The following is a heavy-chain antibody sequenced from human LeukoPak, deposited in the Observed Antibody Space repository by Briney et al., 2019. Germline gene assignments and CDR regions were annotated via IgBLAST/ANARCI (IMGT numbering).Heavy chain of an antibody. D-gene: IGHD6-6*01. Sequence: SETLSLTCTASGVSVSSGSYYWSWIRQLPGKGLEWIGYIYYSGSTNYNPSLKSRVTISVDTSKNQFSLKLSSVTAADTAVYYCARACYSSSPLGPWGQGTLVTVSS. J-gene: IGHJ5*02. CDR1: GVSVSSGSYY. CDR3: ARACYSSSPLGP. V-gene: IGHV4-61*01. CDR2: IYYSGST.